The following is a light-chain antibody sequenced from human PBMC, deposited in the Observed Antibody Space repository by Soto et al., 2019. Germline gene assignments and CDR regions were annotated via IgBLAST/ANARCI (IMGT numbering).Light chain of an antibody. CDR2: GAS. Sequence: EIVLTQSPGTLSLSPGERATLSCRASQSISSSYLAWYQQKPGQAPRLLIYGASSRATGIPDRFSGSGSGTDFTLTISRLEPEDFAVYYCQQYDNSQTFGQGTKVDIK. CDR3: QQYDNSQT. V-gene: IGKV3-20*01. J-gene: IGKJ1*01. CDR1: QSISSSY.